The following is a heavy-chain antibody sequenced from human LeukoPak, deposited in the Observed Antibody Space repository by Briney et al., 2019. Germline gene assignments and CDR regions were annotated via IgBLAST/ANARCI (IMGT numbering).Heavy chain of an antibody. CDR1: GFTFSSFA. Sequence: GGSLRLSCAASGFTFSSFAVGWVRPAPGKGLEWVSSIDNGRTTYYAGYVKGRFTISRDNSKNTLYLQVNSLRAEDTAVYYCAKMRGHPREAYYFDSWGQGALVTVSS. D-gene: IGHD1-26*01. J-gene: IGHJ4*02. CDR2: IDNGRTT. V-gene: IGHV3-23*01. CDR3: AKMRGHPREAYYFDS.